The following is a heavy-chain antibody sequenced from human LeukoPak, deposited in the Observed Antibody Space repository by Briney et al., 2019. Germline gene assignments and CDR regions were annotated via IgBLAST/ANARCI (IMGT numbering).Heavy chain of an antibody. D-gene: IGHD3-3*01. CDR2: IYSGGST. J-gene: IGHJ6*03. CDR3: ARVGGITIFGVVISSYMDV. Sequence: GGSLRLSCAASGFTVSSNYMSWVRQAPGKGLEWVSVIYSGGSTYYADSVKGRFTISRDNAKNSLYLQMNSLRAEDTAVYYCARVGGITIFGVVISSYMDVWGKGTTVTVSS. V-gene: IGHV3-53*01. CDR1: GFTVSSNY.